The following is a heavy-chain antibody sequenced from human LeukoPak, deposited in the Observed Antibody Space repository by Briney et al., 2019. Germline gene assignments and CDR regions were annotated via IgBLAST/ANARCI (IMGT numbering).Heavy chain of an antibody. D-gene: IGHD2-8*02. CDR3: ATYRQVLLPLES. J-gene: IGHJ4*02. CDR2: IFPSGGEI. Sequence: GGSLRLSCAASGFTFSTFAMIWVRQPPGKGLEWVSSIFPSGGEIHYADSVRGRFTISRDNSKGTLSLQMNSLRAEDTAIYYCATYRQVLLPLESWGQGTLVTVSP. CDR1: GFTFSTFA. V-gene: IGHV3-23*01.